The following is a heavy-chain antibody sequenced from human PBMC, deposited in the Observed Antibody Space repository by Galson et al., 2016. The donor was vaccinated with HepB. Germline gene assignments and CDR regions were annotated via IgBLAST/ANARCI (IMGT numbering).Heavy chain of an antibody. V-gene: IGHV3-48*01. CDR2: MSSSGTSV. CDR1: GFTLSTYS. Sequence: SLRLSCAASGFTLSTYSMNWFRQAPGKGLEWVSYMSSSGTSVYYTDSVKGRFTFSRDNSKNTLYLQMTSLRAEDTAVYYCASGIAVTTSNSFWYFDLWGRGTLVTVSS. D-gene: IGHD3-10*01. J-gene: IGHJ2*01. CDR3: ASGIAVTTSNSFWYFDL.